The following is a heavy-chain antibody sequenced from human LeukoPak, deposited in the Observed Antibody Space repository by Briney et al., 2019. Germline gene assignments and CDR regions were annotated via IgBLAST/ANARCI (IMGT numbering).Heavy chain of an antibody. J-gene: IGHJ5*02. Sequence: SETLSLTCTVSGGSISSYYWSWIRQPPGKGLEWIGYIYYSGSTNYNPSLKSRVTISVDTSKNQFSLKLSSVTAADTAVYYCAREGGLLWFGELSPRWFDPWGQGTLVTVSS. CDR1: GGSISSYY. V-gene: IGHV4-59*01. CDR3: AREGGLLWFGELSPRWFDP. CDR2: IYYSGST. D-gene: IGHD3-10*01.